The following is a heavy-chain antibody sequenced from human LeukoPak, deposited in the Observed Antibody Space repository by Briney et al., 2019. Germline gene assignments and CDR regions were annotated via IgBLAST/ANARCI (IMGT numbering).Heavy chain of an antibody. CDR3: ARDRYSSSWYYYYMDV. J-gene: IGHJ6*03. CDR2: IKQDGSEK. CDR1: GFTFSSYW. Sequence: GGSLRLSCAASGFTFSSYWMSWVRQAPGKGLGWVANIKQDGSEKYYVDSVKGRFTISRDNAKNSLYLQMNSLRAEDTAVYYCARDRYSSSWYYYYMDVWGKGTTVTVSS. V-gene: IGHV3-7*01. D-gene: IGHD6-13*01.